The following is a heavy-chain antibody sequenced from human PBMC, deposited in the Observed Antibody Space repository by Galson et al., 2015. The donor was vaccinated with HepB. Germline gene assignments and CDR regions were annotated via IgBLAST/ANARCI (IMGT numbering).Heavy chain of an antibody. CDR3: ARDSRLELRLNNYFSYGMDD. J-gene: IGHJ6*02. Sequence: QSGAEVKKPGTSVKVSCKASGYSFSNYGLSWIRQAPGPGLEWMGWFSGYDGSTNYAQKFQGRVTMTADASTGTAYLELTNLRSDDTAVYYCARDSRLELRLNNYFSYGMDDWGQGSAVTGSS. D-gene: IGHD1-1*01. CDR2: FSGYDGST. V-gene: IGHV1-18*01. CDR1: GYSFSNYG.